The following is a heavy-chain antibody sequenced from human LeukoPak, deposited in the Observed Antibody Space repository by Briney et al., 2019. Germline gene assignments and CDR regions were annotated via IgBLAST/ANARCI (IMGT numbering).Heavy chain of an antibody. J-gene: IGHJ4*02. CDR2: VYYTGSS. CDR1: GDSISSPY. D-gene: IGHD3-10*01. CDR3: AGYGSGSYYKAFDF. V-gene: IGHV4-59*11. Sequence: PSETLSLTCTVSGDSISSPYWSWIRQPPGKGLEWIGYVYYTGSSYYNPSLKSRATTSIDMSKNQFSLKLTSMTAADTAVYYCAGYGSGSYYKAFDFWGQGILVTVSS.